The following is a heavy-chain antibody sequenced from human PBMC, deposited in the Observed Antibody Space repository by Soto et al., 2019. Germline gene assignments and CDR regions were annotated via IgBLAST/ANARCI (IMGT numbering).Heavy chain of an antibody. CDR1: GYTFTRHW. Sequence: VASVKVSCKASGYTFTRHWMHWVRQAPGQGLEWMGIINPSDDTTAYAQKFQGRVTVTRDTSTSTVYMELSSLRSEDTAIYYCARDQSGNDNGYSYWWFDPWGQGTLVTVSS. V-gene: IGHV1-46*01. D-gene: IGHD3-22*01. J-gene: IGHJ5*02. CDR2: INPSDDTT. CDR3: ARDQSGNDNGYSYWWFDP.